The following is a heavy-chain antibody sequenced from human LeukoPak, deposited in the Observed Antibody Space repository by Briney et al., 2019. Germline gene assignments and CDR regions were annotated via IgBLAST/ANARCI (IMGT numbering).Heavy chain of an antibody. J-gene: IGHJ4*02. CDR2: INHSGST. CDR3: AREQVGGRQPVGSYY. V-gene: IGHV4-34*01. D-gene: IGHD1-26*01. Sequence: PSETLSLTCAVYGGSFSGYYWSWIRQPPGKGLEWIGEINHSGSTNYNPSLKSRVTISVDTSKNQFSLKLSSVTAADTAVYYCAREQVGGRQPVGSYYWGQGTLVTVSS. CDR1: GGSFSGYY.